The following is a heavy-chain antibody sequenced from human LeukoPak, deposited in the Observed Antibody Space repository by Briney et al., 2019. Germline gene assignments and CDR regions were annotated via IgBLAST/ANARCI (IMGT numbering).Heavy chain of an antibody. Sequence: PSETLSLTCAVYGGSFSGYYWSWIRQPPGKGLEWIGEINHSGSTNYNPSLKGRVTISVDTSKNQFSLKLSSVTAADTAVYYCARGFRFARHTFDYWGQGTLVTVSS. V-gene: IGHV4-34*01. D-gene: IGHD3-3*01. CDR2: INHSGST. J-gene: IGHJ4*02. CDR1: GGSFSGYY. CDR3: ARGFRFARHTFDY.